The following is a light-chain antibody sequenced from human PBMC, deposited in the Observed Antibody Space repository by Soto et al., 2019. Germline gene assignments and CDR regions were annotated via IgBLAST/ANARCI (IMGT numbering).Light chain of an antibody. V-gene: IGLV2-14*04. Sequence: ISYKGNHRDVGGYNYVSWYQQHPGKAPKLMIYDVSNRPSGVSNRFSGSKSGNTASLTISGLQAEDEADYYCSSYTSSSTLVFGTGTKVTVL. CDR2: DVS. CDR3: SSYTSSSTLV. CDR1: HRDVGGYNY. J-gene: IGLJ1*01.